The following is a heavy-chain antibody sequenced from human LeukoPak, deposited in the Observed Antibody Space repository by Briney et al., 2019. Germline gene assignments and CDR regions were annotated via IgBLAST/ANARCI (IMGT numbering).Heavy chain of an antibody. D-gene: IGHD4-11*01. V-gene: IGHV4-61*08. CDR1: GGSISSGGYY. J-gene: IGHJ4*02. CDR3: ARERRQYYFDY. Sequence: SQTLSLTCTVSGGSISSGGYYWSWIRQPPGKGLEWIGYIYYSGSTNYNPSLKSRVTISVDTSKNQFSLKLSSVTAADTAVYYCARERRQYYFDYWGQGTLVTVSS. CDR2: IYYSGST.